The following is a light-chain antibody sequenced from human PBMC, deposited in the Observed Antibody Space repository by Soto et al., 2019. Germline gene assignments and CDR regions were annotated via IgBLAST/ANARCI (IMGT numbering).Light chain of an antibody. CDR2: GAS. Sequence: IVMTQSPVTLSVSPGDRATLSCRASQSVGHNLAWFQQKPGQATSLLIYGASAGATGIPHTFSGSGFGTEFTLTISSLQAEDLPVYYCQQYNNWPRTFGHGTKVDMK. J-gene: IGKJ1*01. CDR1: QSVGHN. V-gene: IGKV3-15*01. CDR3: QQYNNWPRT.